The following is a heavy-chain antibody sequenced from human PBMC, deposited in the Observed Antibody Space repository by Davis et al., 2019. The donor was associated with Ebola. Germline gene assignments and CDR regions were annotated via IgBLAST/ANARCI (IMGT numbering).Heavy chain of an antibody. D-gene: IGHD2-2*02. Sequence: ASAKVSCNASGYIFSIYGISWVRQAPGQALAWMGWISDYNGNTNYAQKLQGRVTMTTDTSTSTAYMELRSLRSDDTAVYYCARVWGAVVVPAAIAGWFDPWGQGTLVTVSS. CDR1: GYIFSIYG. CDR3: ARVWGAVVVPAAIAGWFDP. J-gene: IGHJ5*02. V-gene: IGHV1-18*01. CDR2: ISDYNGNT.